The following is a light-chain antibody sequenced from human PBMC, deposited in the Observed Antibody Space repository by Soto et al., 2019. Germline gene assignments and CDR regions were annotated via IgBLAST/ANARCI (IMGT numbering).Light chain of an antibody. CDR3: QQSGRSPWT. CDR1: QSLLQSDGNTY. CDR2: AVS. J-gene: IGKJ1*01. Sequence: IVMTQTQLSLSVTNGQPASISCKSIQSLLQSDGNTYLYWYLQKPGQPPQLLIYAVSNRFSGVPDRFSGSGSGTDFTLTLRRLEPEDCAVYDGQQSGRSPWTFGQLTQVDIK. V-gene: IGKV2D-29*01.